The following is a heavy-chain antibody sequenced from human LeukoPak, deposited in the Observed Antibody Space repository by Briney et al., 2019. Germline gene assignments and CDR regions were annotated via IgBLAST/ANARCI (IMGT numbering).Heavy chain of an antibody. CDR2: IRNDGSNH. V-gene: IGHV3-30*02. J-gene: IGHJ4*02. CDR3: VRDYNRGFDY. Sequence: PGRSLRLSCAASGFTFSHHGMHWVRQAPGKGLEWVAFIRNDGSNHYYADSVKGRFTISRDNSKNNVYLQMYSLRVEDTSIYYCVRDYNRGFDYWGQGTVVTVSS. D-gene: IGHD7-27*01. CDR1: GFTFSHHG.